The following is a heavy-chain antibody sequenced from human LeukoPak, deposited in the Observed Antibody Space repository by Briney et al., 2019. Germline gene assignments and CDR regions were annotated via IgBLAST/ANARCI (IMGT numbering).Heavy chain of an antibody. CDR3: ASPMRSWYMRGEYFQH. CDR2: INHSGST. V-gene: IGHV4-34*01. D-gene: IGHD6-13*01. J-gene: IGHJ1*01. CDR1: GGSFSGYY. Sequence: SETLSLTCAVYGGSFSGYYWSWIRQPPGKGLEWIGEINHSGSTNYNPSLKSRVTISVDTSKNQFSLKLSSVTAADTAVYYCASPMRSWYMRGEYFQHWGQGTLVTVSS.